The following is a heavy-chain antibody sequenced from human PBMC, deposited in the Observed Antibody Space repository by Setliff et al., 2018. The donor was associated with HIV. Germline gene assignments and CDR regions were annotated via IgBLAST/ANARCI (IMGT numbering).Heavy chain of an antibody. CDR3: TRNQGSSFGHGFDY. CDR1: GFTFSDAW. CDR2: ITSKANTYAT. Sequence: GGSLRLSCAGSGFTFSDAWITWVRQAPGKGLEWVGRITSKANTYATAYAASVKGRFTISRDDSKNTAYLQMNSLKTEDTAVYYCTRNQGSSFGHGFDYWGRGTLVTVSS. J-gene: IGHJ4*02. D-gene: IGHD3-3*01. V-gene: IGHV3-73*01.